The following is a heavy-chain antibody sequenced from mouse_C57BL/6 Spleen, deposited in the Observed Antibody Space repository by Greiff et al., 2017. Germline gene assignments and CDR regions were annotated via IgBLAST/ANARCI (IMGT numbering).Heavy chain of an antibody. D-gene: IGHD2-5*01. CDR3: ARDQTYYSNYGGGAMDY. CDR2: ISDGGSYT. CDR1: GFTFSSYA. V-gene: IGHV5-4*01. Sequence: EVKLVESGGGLVKPGGSLKLSCAASGFTFSSYAMSWVRQTPEKRLEWVATISDGGSYTYYPDNVKGRFTISRDNAKNNLYLQMSHLKSEDTAMYSCARDQTYYSNYGGGAMDYWGQGTSVTVSS. J-gene: IGHJ4*01.